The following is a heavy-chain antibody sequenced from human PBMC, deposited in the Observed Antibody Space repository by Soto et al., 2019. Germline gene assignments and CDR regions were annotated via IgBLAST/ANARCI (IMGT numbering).Heavy chain of an antibody. Sequence: GGSLRLSCAASGFSFTNFAMSWVRQAPGKGLEWVAGIGASGDITWYADSVKGRLSISRDNSKNTLYLQLDSLRFEDTAVYYCAKDDFTDRGDDYFDYWGPGTLVTVSS. D-gene: IGHD2-21*02. V-gene: IGHV3-23*01. J-gene: IGHJ4*02. CDR2: IGASGDIT. CDR1: GFSFTNFA. CDR3: AKDDFTDRGDDYFDY.